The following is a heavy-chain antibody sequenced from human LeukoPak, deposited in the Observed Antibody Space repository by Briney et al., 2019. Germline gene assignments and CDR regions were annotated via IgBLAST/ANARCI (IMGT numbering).Heavy chain of an antibody. Sequence: GGSLRLSCAASGFTFSSYAMSWVRQAPGKGLEWVSAISGSGGSTYYADSVKGRFTISRDNSKNTLYLQMDSLRAEDTAVYYCAKSLLGAVAGFDYWGQGTLVTVSS. CDR2: ISGSGGST. CDR1: GFTFSSYA. D-gene: IGHD6-19*01. J-gene: IGHJ4*02. CDR3: AKSLLGAVAGFDY. V-gene: IGHV3-23*01.